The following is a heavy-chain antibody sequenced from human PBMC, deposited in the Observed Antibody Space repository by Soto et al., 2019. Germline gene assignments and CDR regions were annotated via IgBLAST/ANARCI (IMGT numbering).Heavy chain of an antibody. CDR2: MDPSDSYI. J-gene: IGHJ4*02. CDR3: ARGRWYFDY. D-gene: IGHD2-15*01. V-gene: IGHV5-10-1*01. CDR1: GDSFTNYW. Sequence: DSLTISGKGAGDSFTNYWITWVRQMPGKGLEWMGRMDPSDSYINYNPSFEGHVTISLDKSINTAYLQWYSLKASDTAMYYCARGRWYFDYWGQGVPVTVSS.